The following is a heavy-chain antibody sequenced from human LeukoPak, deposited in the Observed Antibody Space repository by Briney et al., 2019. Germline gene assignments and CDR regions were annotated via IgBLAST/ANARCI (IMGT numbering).Heavy chain of an antibody. CDR2: ISGSGGST. Sequence: GGSLRLSCAASGFTFSSYAMSWVRQAPGKGLEWVSRISGSGGSTYYADSVKGRFTISRDNSKDTLYLQMNSLRAEDTAVYHCAVLSVGYSSSSVGYWGQGTLVTVSS. D-gene: IGHD6-6*01. CDR1: GFTFSSYA. V-gene: IGHV3-23*01. CDR3: AVLSVGYSSSSVGY. J-gene: IGHJ4*02.